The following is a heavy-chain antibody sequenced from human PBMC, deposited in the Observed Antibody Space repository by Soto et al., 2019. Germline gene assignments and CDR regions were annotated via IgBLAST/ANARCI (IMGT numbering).Heavy chain of an antibody. D-gene: IGHD2-2*01. V-gene: IGHV3-74*01. CDR1: GFTFSHHS. CDR2: INSDGSGT. Sequence: GGSLRLSCAASGFTFSHHSMHWVRQAPGKGLVWVARINSDGSGTNYADSVKGRFTSSRDNTNSTPYVQMSSLTPADTAVYYCARDDSSRDYLNTRYGLDVWGQGTTVTVSS. CDR3: ARDDSSRDYLNTRYGLDV. J-gene: IGHJ6*02.